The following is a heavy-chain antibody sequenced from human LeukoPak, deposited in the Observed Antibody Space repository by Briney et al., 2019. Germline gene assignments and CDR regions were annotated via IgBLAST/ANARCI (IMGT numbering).Heavy chain of an antibody. D-gene: IGHD3-3*01. V-gene: IGHV3-30*18. CDR1: GFTFSSYG. CDR3: AKYDFWSGYVYYYYGMDV. J-gene: IGHJ6*02. Sequence: GSLRLSCAASGFTFSSYGMHWVRQAPGKGLEWVAVISYDGSNKYYADSVKGRFTISRDNSKNTLYLQMNSLRAEDTAVYYCAKYDFWSGYVYYYYGMDVWGQGTTVTVSS. CDR2: ISYDGSNK.